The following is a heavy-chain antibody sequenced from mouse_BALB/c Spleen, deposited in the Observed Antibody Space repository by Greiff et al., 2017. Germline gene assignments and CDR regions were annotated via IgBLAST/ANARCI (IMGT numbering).Heavy chain of an antibody. D-gene: IGHD2-10*01. Sequence: DVKLVESGGGLVQPGGSRKLSCAASGFTFSSFGMHWVRQAPEKGLEWVAYISSGSSTIYYADTVKGRFTISRDNPKNTLFLQMTSLRSEDTAMYYCARPYYGNYDWYFDVWGAGTTVTVSS. J-gene: IGHJ1*01. CDR2: ISSGSSTI. CDR3: ARPYYGNYDWYFDV. CDR1: GFTFSSFG. V-gene: IGHV5-17*02.